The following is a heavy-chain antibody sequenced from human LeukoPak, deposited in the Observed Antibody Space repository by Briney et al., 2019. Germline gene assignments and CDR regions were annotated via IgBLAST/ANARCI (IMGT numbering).Heavy chain of an antibody. CDR2: MNPNSGNT. CDR1: GYTFTSYD. J-gene: IGHJ5*02. CDR3: ARGRGIVAAVNWFDP. V-gene: IGHV1-8*03. Sequence: EASVKVSCKASGYTFTSYDINWVRQATGQGLEWMGWMNPNSGNTGYAQKFQGRVTITRNTSISTAYMELSSLRSEDTAVYYCARGRGIVAAVNWFDPWGQGTLVTVSS. D-gene: IGHD6-13*01.